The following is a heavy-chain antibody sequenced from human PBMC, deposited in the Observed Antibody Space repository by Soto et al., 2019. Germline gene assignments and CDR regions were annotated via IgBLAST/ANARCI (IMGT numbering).Heavy chain of an antibody. Sequence: SETLSLTGTVSGGSITRYYWTWIRQPPGKGLEGIGYIYYSGTTYYTPSLKSRLTMSMDRANDHFSLNLTSVTAADTAVYFCARGHYYYGMDVWGQGITVTVSS. CDR1: GGSITRYY. J-gene: IGHJ6*02. CDR2: IYYSGTT. V-gene: IGHV4-59*04. CDR3: ARGHYYYGMDV.